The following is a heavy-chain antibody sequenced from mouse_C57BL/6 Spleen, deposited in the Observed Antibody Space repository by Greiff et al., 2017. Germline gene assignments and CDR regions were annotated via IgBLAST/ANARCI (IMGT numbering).Heavy chain of an antibody. CDR3: ATPSGYDDAMDY. Sequence: QVQLQQSGAELVKPGASVKLSCKASGYTFTSYWMHWVKQRPGQGLEWIGMIHPNSGSTNYNEKFKSKATLTVDKSSSTAYMQLSSLTSEDSAVYYCATPSGYDDAMDYWGQGTSGTVSS. J-gene: IGHJ4*01. D-gene: IGHD2-2*01. CDR1: GYTFTSYW. CDR2: IHPNSGST. V-gene: IGHV1-64*01.